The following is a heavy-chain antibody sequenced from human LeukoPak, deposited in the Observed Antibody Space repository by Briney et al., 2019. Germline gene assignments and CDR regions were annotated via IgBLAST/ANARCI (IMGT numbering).Heavy chain of an antibody. Sequence: PSETLSLTCAVYGGSLSGYYWSWIRQPPGKGLEWIGEINHSGSTNYNPSLKSRVTISVDTSKNQFSLKLSSVTAADTAVYYCARVIVVGATSMLVDAFDIWGQGTMVTVSS. CDR3: ARVIVVGATSMLVDAFDI. CDR2: INHSGST. V-gene: IGHV4-34*01. J-gene: IGHJ3*02. D-gene: IGHD1-26*01. CDR1: GGSLSGYY.